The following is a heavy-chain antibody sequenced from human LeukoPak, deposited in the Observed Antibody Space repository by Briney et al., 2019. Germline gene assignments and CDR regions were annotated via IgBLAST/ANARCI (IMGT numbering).Heavy chain of an antibody. D-gene: IGHD3-3*01. V-gene: IGHV4-61*02. Sequence: SETLSLTCTVSGGSVSSGSSFWSWIRQAAGKGLEWIGRTGNVYTSGSTDYNPSLQSRVTIPLDTSKNQFSLKLSSVTAADTAIYYCATQRPDDFWSGYSDWGQGTLVTVSS. CDR2: TGNVYTSGST. J-gene: IGHJ4*02. CDR1: GGSVSSGSSF. CDR3: ATQRPDDFWSGYSD.